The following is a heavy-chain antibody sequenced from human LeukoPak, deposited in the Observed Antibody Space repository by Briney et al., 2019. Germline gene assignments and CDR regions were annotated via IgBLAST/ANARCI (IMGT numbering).Heavy chain of an antibody. Sequence: GGSLRLSCAASGLTFRNFWMCWVRQAPGKGLEWVATIKQDGSGQYYVDSVKGRFTISRDNAQNSLYLQMNNLRTEDTAVYYCARSYGHSIDYWGQGTLVTVSS. CDR2: IKQDGSGQ. J-gene: IGHJ4*02. CDR3: ARSYGHSIDY. V-gene: IGHV3-7*01. D-gene: IGHD3-10*01. CDR1: GLTFRNFW.